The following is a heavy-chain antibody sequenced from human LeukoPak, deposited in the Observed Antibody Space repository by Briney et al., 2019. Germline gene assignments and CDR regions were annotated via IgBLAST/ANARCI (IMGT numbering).Heavy chain of an antibody. Sequence: GGSLRLSCAASGFTFSSYAMHWVRQAPGKGLEWVAVIWNDGSNKYYADSAKGRFTISRDNSKNTLYLQMDSLRAEDTAVYYCARSGFIRYCTKGVCNVDYWGQGTLVTVSS. D-gene: IGHD2-8*01. V-gene: IGHV3-33*01. J-gene: IGHJ4*02. CDR3: ARSGFIRYCTKGVCNVDY. CDR1: GFTFSSYA. CDR2: IWNDGSNK.